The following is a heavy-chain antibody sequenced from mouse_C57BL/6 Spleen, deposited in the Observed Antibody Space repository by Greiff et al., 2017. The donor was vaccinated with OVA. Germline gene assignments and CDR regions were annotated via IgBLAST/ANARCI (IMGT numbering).Heavy chain of an antibody. CDR3: ARENWFFDY. CDR1: GYTFTSYW. J-gene: IGHJ2*01. CDR2: IYPSDSET. Sequence: QVQLQQPGAELVRPGSSVKLSCKASGYTFTSYWMDWVKQRPGQGLEWIGNIYPSDSETHYNQKFKDKATLTVDKSSSTAYMQLSSLTSEDSAVYYCARENWFFDYWGQGTTLTVSS. V-gene: IGHV1-61*01. D-gene: IGHD4-1*01.